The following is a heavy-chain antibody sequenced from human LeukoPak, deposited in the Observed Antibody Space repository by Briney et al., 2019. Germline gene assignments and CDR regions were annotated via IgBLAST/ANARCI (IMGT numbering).Heavy chain of an antibody. D-gene: IGHD3-9*01. V-gene: IGHV3-30*18. CDR2: ISYDGSNK. J-gene: IGHJ4*02. Sequence: GGSLRLSCAASGFTFSSYGMHWVRQAPGKGLEWVAVISYDGSNKYYADSVKSRFTISRDNSKNTLYLQMNSLRAEDTAVYYCAKDAGPYDILTGSPDFDYWGQGTLVTVSS. CDR1: GFTFSSYG. CDR3: AKDAGPYDILTGSPDFDY.